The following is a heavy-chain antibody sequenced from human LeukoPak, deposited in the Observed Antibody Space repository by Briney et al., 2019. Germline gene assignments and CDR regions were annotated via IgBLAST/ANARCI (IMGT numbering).Heavy chain of an antibody. J-gene: IGHJ5*02. V-gene: IGHV3-7*01. Sequence: PGGSLRLSCAASGFTFSSYWMSWVRQAPGKGLEWVANIKQDGSEKYYVDSVRGRFTISRDNAKNSLYLQMNSLRAEDTAVYYCARVYSSSCFDPWGQGTLVTVSS. CDR2: IKQDGSEK. CDR1: GFTFSSYW. D-gene: IGHD6-6*01. CDR3: ARVYSSSCFDP.